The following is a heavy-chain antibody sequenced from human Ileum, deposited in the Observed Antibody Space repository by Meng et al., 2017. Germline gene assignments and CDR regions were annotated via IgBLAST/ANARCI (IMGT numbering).Heavy chain of an antibody. CDR2: IKGQSGGGTT. Sequence: VQVVGSGGGWVTPWGSLRLSCTVSGFTFINAWMGWVRQAPGKGLEWVGRIKGQSGGGTTDYAEPVKGRFTLSRDDSRNTVFLQMNSLKSEDTGVYYCSTDSYNWNDVPFDGGQGTLVTVSS. V-gene: IGHV3-15*01. D-gene: IGHD1-20*01. CDR3: STDSYNWNDVPFD. CDR1: GFTFINAW. J-gene: IGHJ4*02.